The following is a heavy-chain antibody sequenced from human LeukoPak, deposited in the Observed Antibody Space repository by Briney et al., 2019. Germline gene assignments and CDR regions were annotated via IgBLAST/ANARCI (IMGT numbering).Heavy chain of an antibody. J-gene: IGHJ4*02. CDR3: AKEKAKGFITGTQGYFDY. CDR1: GFTFSSYG. V-gene: IGHV3-30*18. D-gene: IGHD1-20*01. Sequence: GGSLRLSCAASGFTFSSYGMHWVRQAPGKGLEWVAVISYDGSNKYYADSVKGRFTISRDNSKNTLYLQMNSLRAEDTAVYYCAKEKAKGFITGTQGYFDYWGQGTLVTVSS. CDR2: ISYDGSNK.